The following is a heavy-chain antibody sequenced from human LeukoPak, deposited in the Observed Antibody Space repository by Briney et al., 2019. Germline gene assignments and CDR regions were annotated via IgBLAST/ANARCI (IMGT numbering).Heavy chain of an antibody. CDR1: GFTVSRNH. CDR3: VTLPTGDY. V-gene: IGHV3-53*01. Sequence: GGSLRLSCAAFGFTVSRNHMTWVRQAPGKGLEWVSIIYSGGSTYYADSVRGRFTMSRDSSQNTLYLQMNGLRAEDTAVYYCVTLPTGDYWGQGTLVTVSS. CDR2: IYSGGST. J-gene: IGHJ4*02. D-gene: IGHD2-15*01.